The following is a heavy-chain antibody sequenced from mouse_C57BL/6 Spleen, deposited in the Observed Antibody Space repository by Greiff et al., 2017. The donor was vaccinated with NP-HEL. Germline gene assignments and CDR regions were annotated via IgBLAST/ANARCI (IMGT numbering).Heavy chain of an antibody. CDR1: GYTFTSYW. CDR2: IHPNSGST. Sequence: QVQLQQPGAELVKPGASVKLSCKASGYTFTSYWMHWVKQRPGQGLEWIGMIHPNSGSTNYNEKFKSKATLTVDKSSSTAYMQLSSLTSEDSAVYYCARDYGSSYRPYFDYWGKGTTLTVSS. D-gene: IGHD1-1*01. V-gene: IGHV1-64*01. J-gene: IGHJ2*01. CDR3: ARDYGSSYRPYFDY.